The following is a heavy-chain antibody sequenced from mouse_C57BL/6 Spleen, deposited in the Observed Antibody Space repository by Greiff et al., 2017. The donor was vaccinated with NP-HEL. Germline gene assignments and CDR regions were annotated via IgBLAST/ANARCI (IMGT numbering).Heavy chain of an antibody. CDR3: ARSDYYGSSYWCAY. D-gene: IGHD1-1*01. J-gene: IGHJ3*01. CDR2: ISPRSGNT. Sequence: QVQLQQSGAELARPGASVKLSCKASGYTFTSYGISWVKQRTGQGLEWIGEISPRSGNTYYNEKFKGKAPLTADKSSSTAYMELRSLTSEASAVYVCARSDYYGSSYWCAYWGQGTLVTVSA. V-gene: IGHV1-81*01. CDR1: GYTFTSYG.